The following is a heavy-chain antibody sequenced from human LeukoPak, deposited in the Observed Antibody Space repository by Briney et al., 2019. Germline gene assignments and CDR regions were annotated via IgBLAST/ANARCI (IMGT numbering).Heavy chain of an antibody. CDR1: GFTFSSYA. J-gene: IGHJ4*02. D-gene: IGHD6-13*01. CDR2: ISGSGGST. Sequence: PGGSLRLSCAASGFTFSSYAVSWVRQAPGKGLEWVSAISGSGGSTYYADSVKGRFAISRDNSKNTLYLQMNGLRAEDTAVYYCAKGLEVAAAGKGYWGQGTLVTVSS. V-gene: IGHV3-23*01. CDR3: AKGLEVAAAGKGY.